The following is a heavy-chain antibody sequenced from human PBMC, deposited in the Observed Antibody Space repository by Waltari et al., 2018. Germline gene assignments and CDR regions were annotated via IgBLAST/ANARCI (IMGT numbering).Heavy chain of an antibody. CDR1: GFTFSSYW. D-gene: IGHD2-21*01. CDR3: ASWRIGRDAFDI. CDR2: IKQDGSER. V-gene: IGHV3-7*01. Sequence: EVQLVESGGGLVQPGGSLRLSCAASGFTFSSYWMTWVRQAPGKGLEGGANIKQDGSERYYVDSVKGRFTISRDDAKNSLFLQMNSLRDEDTAVYYCASWRIGRDAFDIWGQGTMVTVSS. J-gene: IGHJ3*02.